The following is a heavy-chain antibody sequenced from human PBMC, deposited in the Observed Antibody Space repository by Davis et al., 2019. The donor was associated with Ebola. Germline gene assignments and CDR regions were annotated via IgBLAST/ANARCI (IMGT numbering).Heavy chain of an antibody. Sequence: MPSETLSLTCTVSGGSVSSGSYYWSWIRQPPGKGLEWIGYIYYSGSTNYNPSLKSRVTISVDTSKNQFSLKLSSVTAADTAVYYCARVLRPSTVTLTRGDAFDIWGQGTMVTVSS. D-gene: IGHD4-17*01. CDR1: GGSVSSGSYY. V-gene: IGHV4-61*01. CDR2: IYYSGST. J-gene: IGHJ3*02. CDR3: ARVLRPSTVTLTRGDAFDI.